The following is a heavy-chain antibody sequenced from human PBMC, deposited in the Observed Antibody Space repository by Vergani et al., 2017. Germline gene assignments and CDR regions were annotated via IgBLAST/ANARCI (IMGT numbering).Heavy chain of an antibody. V-gene: IGHV3-49*03. Sequence: EVQLVESGGVVVQPGGSLRLSCTASGFTFGDYAMSWFRQAPGKGLEWVGFIRSKAYGGTTEYAASVKGRFTISRDDSKSIAYLQMNSLKTEDTAVYYCTRDYDSSGYGGFDPWGQGTLVTVSS. CDR1: GFTFGDYA. J-gene: IGHJ5*02. CDR2: IRSKAYGGTT. D-gene: IGHD3-22*01. CDR3: TRDYDSSGYGGFDP.